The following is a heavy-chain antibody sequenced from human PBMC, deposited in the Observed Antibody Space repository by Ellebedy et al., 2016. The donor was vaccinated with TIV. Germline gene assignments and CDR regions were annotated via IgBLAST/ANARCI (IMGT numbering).Heavy chain of an antibody. CDR2: IYSDGST. CDR3: ARGITVADSRGFFYYYGLDV. CDR1: GFTVSGNY. Sequence: GESLKISCAASGFTVSGNYMRWVRQAPGKGLELVSVIYSDGSTFYADSVKGRLAISRDSSKNTLYLQMSSLRAEDTAVYYCARGITVADSRGFFYYYGLDVWGQGTTVTVFS. V-gene: IGHV3-66*01. D-gene: IGHD6-19*01. J-gene: IGHJ6*02.